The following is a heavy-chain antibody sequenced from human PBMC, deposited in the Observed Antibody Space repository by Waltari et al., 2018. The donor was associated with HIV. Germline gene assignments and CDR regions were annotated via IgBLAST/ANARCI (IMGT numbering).Heavy chain of an antibody. D-gene: IGHD3-3*01. CDR2: IDYSGGT. Sequence: QLQLQESGPGLVKPSATLSLTCSVSGASISSRSSYWGWIRQPPGKGLEWIGHIDYSGGTYSNPSLKSRLTVSLDTSKSQVSLRLRSVTAADTAVYYCARRRVFSYDFDYWGQGNLVIVSS. J-gene: IGHJ4*02. CDR1: GASISSRSSY. CDR3: ARRRVFSYDFDY. V-gene: IGHV4-39*01.